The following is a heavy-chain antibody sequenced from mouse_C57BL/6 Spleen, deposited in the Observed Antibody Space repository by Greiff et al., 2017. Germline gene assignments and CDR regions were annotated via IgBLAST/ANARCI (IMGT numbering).Heavy chain of an antibody. CDR3: ARHEVTTVVATEGDFDY. V-gene: IGHV1-62-2*01. D-gene: IGHD1-1*01. CDR1: GYTFTEYT. Sequence: VQLQQSGAELVKPGASVKLSCKASGYTFTEYTIHWVKQRSGQGLEWIGWFYPGSGSIKYNEKFKDKATLTADKSSSTVYMELSRLTSEGSAVYFCARHEVTTVVATEGDFDYWGQGTTLTVSS. CDR2: FYPGSGSI. J-gene: IGHJ2*01.